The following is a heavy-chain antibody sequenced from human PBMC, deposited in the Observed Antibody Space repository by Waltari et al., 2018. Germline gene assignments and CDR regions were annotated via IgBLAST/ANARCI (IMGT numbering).Heavy chain of an antibody. CDR3: ARGLAYASGSYYKY. Sequence: QVQVVQSGAEVKKPGSSVKVSCKASGDTLTKYAINWVRQAPGQGLEWVGRIVPTTGKTNYAQKFQCRVTVTAHISTDTAIMEVGRVTSDDTARYYCARGLAYASGSYYKYWGQGTLVTVSS. D-gene: IGHD3-10*01. CDR2: IVPTTGKT. CDR1: GDTLTKYA. V-gene: IGHV1-69*02. J-gene: IGHJ4*02.